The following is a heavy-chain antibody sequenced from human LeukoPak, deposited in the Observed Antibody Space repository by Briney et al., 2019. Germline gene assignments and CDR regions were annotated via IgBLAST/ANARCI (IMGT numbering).Heavy chain of an antibody. Sequence: GGSLRLSCAASGFTVSRNYMSWVRQAPGKGLEWVSVIYSGGSTYYADSVKGRLTISRDNSKNTLYLQMNSLRAEDTAVYYCARLDFWSAPKDYWGQGTLVTVSS. CDR2: IYSGGST. CDR3: ARLDFWSAPKDY. V-gene: IGHV3-66*02. D-gene: IGHD3-3*01. CDR1: GFTVSRNY. J-gene: IGHJ4*02.